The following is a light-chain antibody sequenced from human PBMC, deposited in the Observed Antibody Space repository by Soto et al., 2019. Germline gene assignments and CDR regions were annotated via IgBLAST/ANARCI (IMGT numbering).Light chain of an antibody. CDR2: DAS. J-gene: IGKJ4*01. CDR3: QQRSNWTLT. CDR1: QSVSSY. Sequence: EIVFTQSPATLSLSPGEIATLSCRASQSVSSYLAWYQQKPGQAPRLIIYDASNRATGIPARFSGSGSGTDFTLTISSLETEDCAVYYCQQRSNWTLTFCGGTKVDIK. V-gene: IGKV3-11*01.